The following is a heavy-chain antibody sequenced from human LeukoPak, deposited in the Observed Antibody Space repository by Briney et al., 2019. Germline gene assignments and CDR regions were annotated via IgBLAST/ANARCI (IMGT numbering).Heavy chain of an antibody. CDR1: GYTFTGYY. CDR2: INPNSGGT. V-gene: IGHV1-2*06. D-gene: IGHD5-18*01. J-gene: IGHJ4*02. CDR3: ARDQVFRSDRAMVTQDY. Sequence: ASVKVSCKASGYTFTGYYMHWVRQAPGQGLEWMGRINPNSGGTNYAQKFQGRVTMTRDTSISTAYMELGRLRSDDTAVYYCARDQVFRSDRAMVTQDYWGQGTLVTVSS.